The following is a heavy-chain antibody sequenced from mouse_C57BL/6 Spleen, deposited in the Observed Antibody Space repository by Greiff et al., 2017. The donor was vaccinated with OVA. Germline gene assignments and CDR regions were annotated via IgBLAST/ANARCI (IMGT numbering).Heavy chain of an antibody. D-gene: IGHD2-4*01. V-gene: IGHV1-54*01. CDR3: ARGGDYPDY. CDR1: GYAFTNYL. Sequence: QVQLQQSGAELVRPGTSVKVSCKASGYAFTNYLIEWVKQRPGQGLEWIGVINPGSGGTNYNEKFKGKATLTADKSSSTAYMQLSSLTSEDSAVYFGARGGDYPDYWGQGTTLTVSS. J-gene: IGHJ2*01. CDR2: INPGSGGT.